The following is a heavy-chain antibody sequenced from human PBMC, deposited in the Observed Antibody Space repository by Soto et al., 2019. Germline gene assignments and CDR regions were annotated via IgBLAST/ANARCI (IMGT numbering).Heavy chain of an antibody. CDR2: IKQDGSEK. D-gene: IGHD3-3*01. Sequence: GGSLRLSCAASGFTFSSYWMSWVRQAPGKGLEWVANIKQDGSEKYYVDSVKGRFTISRDNAKNSLYLQMNSLRAEDTAVYYCARDSVVWSYYYYYGMDVWGQGTTVTVSS. CDR1: GFTFSSYW. J-gene: IGHJ6*02. V-gene: IGHV3-7*01. CDR3: ARDSVVWSYYYYYGMDV.